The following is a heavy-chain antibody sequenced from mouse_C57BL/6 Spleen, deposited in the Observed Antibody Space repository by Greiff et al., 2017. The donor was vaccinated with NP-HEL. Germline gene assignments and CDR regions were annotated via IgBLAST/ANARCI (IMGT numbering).Heavy chain of an antibody. D-gene: IGHD1-1*01. CDR2: ISSGSSTI. CDR3: ARSLRGWFAY. J-gene: IGHJ3*01. Sequence: EVKLVESGGGLVKPGGSLKLSCAASGFTFSDYGMHWVRQAPEKGLEWVAYISSGSSTIYYADTVKGRFTISRDNAKNTLFLQMTSLRSEDTAMYYCARSLRGWFAYWGQGTLVTVSA. CDR1: GFTFSDYG. V-gene: IGHV5-17*01.